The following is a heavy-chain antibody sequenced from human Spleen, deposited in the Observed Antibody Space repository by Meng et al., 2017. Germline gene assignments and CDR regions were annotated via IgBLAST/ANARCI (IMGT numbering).Heavy chain of an antibody. CDR2: INHSGST. D-gene: IGHD4-11*01. Sequence: PGRTGLLTTPEFLSLTSVVSGASSSNYYWGWIRQPPGKGLEWIGEINHSGSTNHNPSLESRATISVDTSQNNLSLKLSSVTAADSAVYYCARGPTTMAHDFDYWGQGTLVTVSS. J-gene: IGHJ4*02. CDR3: ARGPTTMAHDFDY. V-gene: IGHV4-34*04. CDR1: GASSSNYY.